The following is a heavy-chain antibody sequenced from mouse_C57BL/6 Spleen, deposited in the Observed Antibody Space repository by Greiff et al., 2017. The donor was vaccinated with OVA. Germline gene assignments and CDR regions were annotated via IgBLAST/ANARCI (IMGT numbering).Heavy chain of an antibody. CDR2: ISSGSSTI. J-gene: IGHJ3*01. V-gene: IGHV5-17*01. CDR1: GFTFSDYG. D-gene: IGHD2-2*01. CDR3: ARGGYAY. Sequence: VQLKESGGGLVKPGGSLKLSCAASGFTFSDYGMHWVRQAPEKGLEWVASISSGSSTIYYADTVKGRVTISRDNAKNTLFLQMTSLRSEDTAMYYCARGGYAYWGQGTLVTVSA.